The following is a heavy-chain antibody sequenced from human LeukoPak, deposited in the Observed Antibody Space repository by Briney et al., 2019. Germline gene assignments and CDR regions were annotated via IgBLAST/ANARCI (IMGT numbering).Heavy chain of an antibody. Sequence: SETLSLTCTVSGGFISSYYWSWNRQPPGKGLEWIGYIYYSGSTNYNPSLKSRVTISVDTSKNQFSLKLSSVTAADTAVYYCARIENHWFDPWGQGTLVTVSS. CDR2: IYYSGST. CDR3: ARIENHWFDP. J-gene: IGHJ5*02. V-gene: IGHV4-59*01. CDR1: GGFISSYY.